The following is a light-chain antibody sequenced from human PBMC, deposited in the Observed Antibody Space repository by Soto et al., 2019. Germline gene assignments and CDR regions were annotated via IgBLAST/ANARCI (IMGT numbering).Light chain of an antibody. J-gene: IGLJ1*01. CDR1: SSDVGGYTY. CDR3: SSYTDSTTLTYV. V-gene: IGLV2-14*01. CDR2: DVS. Sequence: QCALTQPASVSGSPGQSITISCTGTSSDVGGYTYVSWFQQHPGKAPKLMIYDVSSRPSGVSNRFSGSKSGNTASLTISGLQADDEADYYCSSYTDSTTLTYVFGTGTKVTVL.